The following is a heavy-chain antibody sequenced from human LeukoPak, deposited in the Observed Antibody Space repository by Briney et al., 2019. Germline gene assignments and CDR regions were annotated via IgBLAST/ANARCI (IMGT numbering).Heavy chain of an antibody. CDR3: ARDQGLTAPPPFGLDV. Sequence: SVKVSCKASGGTFNISAITWVRQAPGQGLEWMGRIIPVLNITTYAQKFQGRVTITADTSTSTVYMELSSLRSEETAVYYCARDQGLTAPPPFGLDVWGQGTTVSVSS. CDR2: IIPVLNIT. CDR1: GGTFNISA. D-gene: IGHD5-18*01. V-gene: IGHV1-69*04. J-gene: IGHJ6*02.